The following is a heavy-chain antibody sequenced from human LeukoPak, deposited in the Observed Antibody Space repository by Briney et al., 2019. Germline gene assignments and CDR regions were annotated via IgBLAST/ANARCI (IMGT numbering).Heavy chain of an antibody. V-gene: IGHV4-34*01. CDR3: ARVVRRGITMVRGVIFHFDY. Sequence: SSETLSLTCAVYGGSFSGYYWSWIRQPPGKGLEWIGEINHSGSTNYNPSLKSRVTISVDTSKNQFSLQLSAVTAADTAVYYCARVVRRGITMVRGVIFHFDYWGQGTLVTVSS. CDR1: GGSFSGYY. CDR2: INHSGST. D-gene: IGHD3-10*01. J-gene: IGHJ4*02.